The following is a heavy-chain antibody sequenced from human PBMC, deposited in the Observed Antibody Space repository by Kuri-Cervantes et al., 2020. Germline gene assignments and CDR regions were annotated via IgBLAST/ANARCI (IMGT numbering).Heavy chain of an antibody. Sequence: LRLSCAISGDSVSSNSAAWNWIRQSPSRGLEWLGRTYYRSKWYNDYAVSVKSRISINPDTSKNQFSLQLNSVTPEDTAVYYCARGFTSGPYYYYYMDVWGEGTTVTVSS. J-gene: IGHJ6*03. D-gene: IGHD6-19*01. CDR1: GDSVSSNSAA. CDR2: TYYRSKWYN. CDR3: ARGFTSGPYYYYYMDV. V-gene: IGHV6-1*01.